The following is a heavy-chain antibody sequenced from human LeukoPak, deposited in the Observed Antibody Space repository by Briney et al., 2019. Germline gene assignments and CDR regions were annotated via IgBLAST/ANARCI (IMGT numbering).Heavy chain of an antibody. CDR3: ARGVYIAAAQYGY. J-gene: IGHJ4*02. V-gene: IGHV4-59*01. CDR2: IYYSGTT. CDR1: GGSISSYY. Sequence: SETLSLTCTVSGGSISSYYWSWIRQPPGKGLEGIGYIYYSGTTNYNPSLKRRVTISVDTSKNQFSLKLRSVTAADTAVYYCARGVYIAAAQYGYWGQGTLVTVSS. D-gene: IGHD6-13*01.